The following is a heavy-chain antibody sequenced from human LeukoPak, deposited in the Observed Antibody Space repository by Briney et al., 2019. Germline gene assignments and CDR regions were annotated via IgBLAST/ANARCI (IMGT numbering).Heavy chain of an antibody. D-gene: IGHD3-22*01. CDR1: GFTFSSYW. V-gene: IGHV3-74*01. J-gene: IGHJ4*02. CDR2: INSDGSST. CDR3: ARWRAYYYDSSGYYPFDY. Sequence: GGSLRLSCAASGFTFSSYWMHWVRQAPGKGLVWVSRINSDGSSTSYADSVKGGVTISRDNAKNTLYLQMNSLRAEDTAVYYCARWRAYYYDSSGYYPFDYWGQGTLVTVSS.